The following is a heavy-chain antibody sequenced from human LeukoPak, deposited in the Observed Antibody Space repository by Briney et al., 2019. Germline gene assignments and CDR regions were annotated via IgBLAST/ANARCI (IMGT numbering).Heavy chain of an antibody. Sequence: GGSLRLSCAASGFTFSSYWMSWVRQTPGKGLEWVANIKQDGSEQYYVDSVKGRFTISRDNAKNSLYLQMNSLRAEDTAVYYCAKWCITMVRGVRHWFDPWGQGTLVTVSS. V-gene: IGHV3-7*03. CDR1: GFTFSSYW. D-gene: IGHD3-10*01. J-gene: IGHJ5*02. CDR2: IKQDGSEQ. CDR3: AKWCITMVRGVRHWFDP.